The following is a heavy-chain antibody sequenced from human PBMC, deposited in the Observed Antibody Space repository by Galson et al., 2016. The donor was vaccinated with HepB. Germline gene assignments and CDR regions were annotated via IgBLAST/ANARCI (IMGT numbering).Heavy chain of an antibody. CDR3: ARASVIPGAIMVFDS. CDR2: IYHTATT. D-gene: IGHD2-2*02. Sequence: ETLSLTCVVSGASINSSNWWTWVRQAPGKGLEWIGEIYHTATTNNNPSLLRRFTMSIDTSSNHFSLNLNSVTAADTAGNYCARASVIPGAIMVFDSWGQGILVTVSS. CDR1: GASINSSNW. V-gene: IGHV4/OR15-8*02. J-gene: IGHJ5*01.